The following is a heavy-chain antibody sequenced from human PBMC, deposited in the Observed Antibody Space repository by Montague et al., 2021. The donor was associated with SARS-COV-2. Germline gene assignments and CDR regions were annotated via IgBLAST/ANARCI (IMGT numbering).Heavy chain of an antibody. V-gene: IGHV4-59*08. Sequence: SETLSLTCTVSGDSMTDSYWSWIRQPPGKGLEYIGYIYFSGSTNYNPSLKSRLTISVDTSKNQFSLKLSSVTAADTAMYYCARGGGSGGQRANHFDYWGQGTLVTVSS. CDR1: GDSMTDSY. CDR2: IYFSGST. J-gene: IGHJ4*02. CDR3: ARGGGSGGQRANHFDY. D-gene: IGHD2-15*01.